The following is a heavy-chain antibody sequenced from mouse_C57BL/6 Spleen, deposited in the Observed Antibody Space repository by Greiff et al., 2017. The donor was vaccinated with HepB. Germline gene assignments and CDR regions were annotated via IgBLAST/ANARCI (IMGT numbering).Heavy chain of an antibody. V-gene: IGHV1-39*01. D-gene: IGHD2-5*01. CDR1: GYSFTDYN. CDR3: ASHSYYSKEYYAMDY. J-gene: IGHJ4*01. Sequence: EVKLQQSGPELVKPGASVKISCKASGYSFTDYNMNWVKQSNGKSLEWIGVINPNYGTTSYNQKFKGKATLTVDQSSSTAYMQLNSLTSEDSAVYYCASHSYYSKEYYAMDYWGQGTSVTVSS. CDR2: INPNYGTT.